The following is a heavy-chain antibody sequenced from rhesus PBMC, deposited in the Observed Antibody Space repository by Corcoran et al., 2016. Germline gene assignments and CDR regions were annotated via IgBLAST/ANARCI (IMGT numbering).Heavy chain of an antibody. CDR1: GGSISSGYD. D-gene: IGHD6-31*01. V-gene: IGHV4-76*01. CDR3: ARKNSGWYYFDY. CDR2: IYGSSGST. Sequence: QLQLQESGPGLVKPSETLSLTCAVSGGSISSGYDWSWIRQPPGKGLEWIGYIYGSSGSTKYNPSLQNRVTISKDASRNQFSLKLSSVTAADTAVYYCARKNSGWYYFDYWGQGVLVTVSS. J-gene: IGHJ4*01.